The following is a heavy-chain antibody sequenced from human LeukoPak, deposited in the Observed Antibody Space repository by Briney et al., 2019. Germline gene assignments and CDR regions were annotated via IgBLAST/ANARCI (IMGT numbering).Heavy chain of an antibody. J-gene: IGHJ4*02. D-gene: IGHD3-10*01. CDR2: ISNSGSTM. Sequence: GGSLRLSCVASGFTFSSYEMNWVRQAPGKGLEWVSYISNSGSTMYYADSVKGRFTISRGNAKNSLYLQMNSLRAEDTAVYYCARDWRHRDYGSGSLDYWGQGALVTVSS. CDR3: ARDWRHRDYGSGSLDY. CDR1: GFTFSSYE. V-gene: IGHV3-48*03.